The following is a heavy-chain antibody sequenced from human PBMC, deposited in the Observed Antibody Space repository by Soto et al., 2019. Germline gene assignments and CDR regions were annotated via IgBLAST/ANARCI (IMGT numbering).Heavy chain of an antibody. Sequence: QVQLQQWGAGLLKPSETLSLTCAVYGGSFSGYYWSWIRQPPGKGLEWIGEINHSGSTNYNPSLKSRVTISVDTSKNQFSLKLSSVTAADTAVYYCARGPTALIFYYYGMDVWGQGTTVTVSS. D-gene: IGHD5-18*01. CDR1: GGSFSGYY. J-gene: IGHJ6*02. CDR2: INHSGST. V-gene: IGHV4-34*01. CDR3: ARGPTALIFYYYGMDV.